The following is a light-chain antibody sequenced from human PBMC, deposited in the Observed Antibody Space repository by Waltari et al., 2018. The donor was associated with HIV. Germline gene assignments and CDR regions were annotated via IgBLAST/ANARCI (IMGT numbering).Light chain of an antibody. J-gene: IGKJ2*01. CDR3: QHFNSVPYT. Sequence: AIQLTQSPSYLSASPGDRVVLTCRASQSVYNFLAWYQQKPGAAPRLLIYSVSSLQPGVPSRFSGSGSGTEFALTISSLQSEDFATYYCQHFNSVPYTFGQGTKVELK. CDR2: SVS. CDR1: QSVYNF. V-gene: IGKV1-8*01.